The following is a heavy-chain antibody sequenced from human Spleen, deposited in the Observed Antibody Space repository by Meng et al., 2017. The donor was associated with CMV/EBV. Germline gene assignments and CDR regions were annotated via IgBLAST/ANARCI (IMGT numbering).Heavy chain of an antibody. D-gene: IGHD2-15*01. CDR3: VREGRDLDY. J-gene: IGHJ4*02. Sequence: GESLKISCAASGFTFSSYAMSWVRQAPGKGLEWVANIKQDGSEKYYVGSVKGRFTISRDNAEKSLSLQMNSLRAEDSAVYYCVREGRDLDYWGQGTLVTVSS. CDR1: GFTFSSYA. CDR2: IKQDGSEK. V-gene: IGHV3-7*01.